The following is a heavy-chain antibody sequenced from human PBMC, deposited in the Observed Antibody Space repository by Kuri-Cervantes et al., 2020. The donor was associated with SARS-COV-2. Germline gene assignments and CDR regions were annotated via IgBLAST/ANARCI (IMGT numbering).Heavy chain of an antibody. J-gene: IGHJ6*02. V-gene: IGHV1-46*01. CDR1: GYTFTSYY. CDR2: INPSGGST. Sequence: SVKVSCKASGYTFTSYYMHWVRQAPGQGLEWMGIINPSGGSTSYAQKFQGRVTMTTDTSTSTAYMDLRSLRADDTAVYYCARGVSVAGGAGMDVWGQGTTVTVSS. CDR3: ARGVSVAGGAGMDV. D-gene: IGHD6-19*01.